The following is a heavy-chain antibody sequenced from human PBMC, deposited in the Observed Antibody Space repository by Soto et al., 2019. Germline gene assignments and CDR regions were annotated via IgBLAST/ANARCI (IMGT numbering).Heavy chain of an antibody. V-gene: IGHV4-34*01. CDR1: GGSLSGYY. CDR2: VKDGGHT. D-gene: IGHD5-12*01. CDR3: ARGQEGVVATH. J-gene: IGHJ4*02. Sequence: QVQLQQWGAGLLKPSETLSLDCAVTGGSLSGYYWSWIRQHPGKGLEWIGEVKDGGHTNYSPSLRGRVTISSDTSNNQFSLWLNSVTAADTGVYYCARGQEGVVATHWDQGSLVTVSS.